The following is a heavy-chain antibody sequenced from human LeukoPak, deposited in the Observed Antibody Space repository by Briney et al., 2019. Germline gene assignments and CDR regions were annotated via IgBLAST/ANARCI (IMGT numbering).Heavy chain of an antibody. Sequence: SETLSLTCTVSGYSISSGYYWGWIRQPPGKGLEWIGSIYHSGSTYYNPSLKSRVTISVDTSKNQFSLKLSSVIAADTAVYYCARGGYNWNDGAYYVYFDYWGQGTLVTVSS. CDR2: IYHSGST. CDR1: GYSISSGYY. CDR3: ARGGYNWNDGAYYVYFDY. V-gene: IGHV4-38-2*02. D-gene: IGHD1-1*01. J-gene: IGHJ4*02.